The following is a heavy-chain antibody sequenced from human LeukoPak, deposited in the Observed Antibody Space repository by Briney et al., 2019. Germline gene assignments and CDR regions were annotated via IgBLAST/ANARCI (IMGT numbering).Heavy chain of an antibody. V-gene: IGHV4-39*01. CDR2: IYYSGST. Sequence: SETLSLTCTVSGGSISSSSYYWGWIRQPPGKGLEWIGSIYYSGSTYYNPSLKSRVTISVDTSKNQFSLKLSSVTAAGTAVYYCARVPTTYCTNGVCYYFDYWGQGTLVTVSS. CDR3: ARVPTTYCTNGVCYYFDY. D-gene: IGHD2-8*01. J-gene: IGHJ4*02. CDR1: GGSISSSSYY.